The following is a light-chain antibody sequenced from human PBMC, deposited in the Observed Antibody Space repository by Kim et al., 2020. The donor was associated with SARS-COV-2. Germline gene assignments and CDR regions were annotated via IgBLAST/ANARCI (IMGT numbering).Light chain of an antibody. V-gene: IGKV1-33*01. Sequence: DIQLTQSPSSLSASVGDRVTITCQASQDISNRFNWYQQKSGEAPRVLIYDASKLETGVPSRFSGSGSGTDFTFTISSLQPEDIATYYCQQYDTLPLTFGGGTKVDIK. J-gene: IGKJ4*01. CDR3: QQYDTLPLT. CDR1: QDISNR. CDR2: DAS.